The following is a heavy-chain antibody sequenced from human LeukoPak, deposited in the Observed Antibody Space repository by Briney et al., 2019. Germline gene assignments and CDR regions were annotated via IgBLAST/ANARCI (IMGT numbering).Heavy chain of an antibody. D-gene: IGHD3-22*01. CDR1: GYTFTGYY. Sequence: ASVKVSCKASGYTFTGYYMHWVRQAPGQGPEWMGRINPNSGGTNYAQKFQGRITMTRATSIRTAYMELSRLRSDDTAVYYCARDWDYYYDSSGYLDSWGQGTLVTVSS. J-gene: IGHJ4*02. CDR2: INPNSGGT. V-gene: IGHV1-2*06. CDR3: ARDWDYYYDSSGYLDS.